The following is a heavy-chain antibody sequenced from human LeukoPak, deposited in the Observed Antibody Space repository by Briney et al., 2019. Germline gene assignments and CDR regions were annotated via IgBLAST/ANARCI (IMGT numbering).Heavy chain of an antibody. CDR3: ASRMVATPESDYYYGMDV. D-gene: IGHD5-12*01. CDR1: GYTFTSYY. V-gene: IGHV1-46*01. Sequence: GASVKVSCKASGYTFTSYYMHWVRQAPGQGLEWMGIINPSGGSTSYAQKFQGRVTMTRDTSTSTVYMELSSLRSEDTAVYYCASRMVATPESDYYYGMDVWGQGTTVTVSS. CDR2: INPSGGST. J-gene: IGHJ6*02.